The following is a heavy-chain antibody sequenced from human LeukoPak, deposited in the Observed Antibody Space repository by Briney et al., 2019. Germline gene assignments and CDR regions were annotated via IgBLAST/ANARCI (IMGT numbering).Heavy chain of an antibody. J-gene: IGHJ4*02. V-gene: IGHV3-23*05. Sequence: GGSLRLSCAASGFTFDDYGMSWVRQAPGKGLEWVSAISDRSTYYADSVKGRFTISRDNSKNTLHLQMNSLRVEDTAVYYCAKDLGTSGWYCDYWGQGTLVTVSS. CDR2: ISDRST. CDR1: GFTFDDYG. CDR3: AKDLGTSGWYCDY. D-gene: IGHD6-19*01.